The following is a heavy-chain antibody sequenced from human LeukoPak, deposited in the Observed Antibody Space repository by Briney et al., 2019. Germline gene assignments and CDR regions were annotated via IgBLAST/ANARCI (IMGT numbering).Heavy chain of an antibody. CDR1: GYTFTGYY. V-gene: IGHV1-2*02. CDR2: INPNSGGT. Sequence: ASVKVSCKASGYTFTGYYMHWVRQAPGQGLEWMGWINPNSGGTNYAQKFQGRVTMTRDTFISTAYMELSRLRSDDTAVYYCARDGGRYCSSTSCNYYMDVWGKGTTVTVSS. J-gene: IGHJ6*03. D-gene: IGHD2-2*01. CDR3: ARDGGRYCSSTSCNYYMDV.